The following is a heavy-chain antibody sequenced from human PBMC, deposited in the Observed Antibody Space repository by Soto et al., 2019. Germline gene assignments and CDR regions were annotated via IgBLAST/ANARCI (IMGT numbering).Heavy chain of an antibody. CDR1: GFTFSSYW. D-gene: IGHD4-17*01. J-gene: IGHJ4*02. V-gene: IGHV3-74*01. CDR3: ARAIRDYGDYEIIYYFDY. Sequence: EVQLVESGGGLVQPGGSLRLSCAASGFTFSSYWMHWVRQAPGKGLVWVSRINSDGSSTSYADSVKGRFTISRDNAKSTLYLQMNSLRAEDTAVYYCARAIRDYGDYEIIYYFDYWGQGTLVTVSS. CDR2: INSDGSST.